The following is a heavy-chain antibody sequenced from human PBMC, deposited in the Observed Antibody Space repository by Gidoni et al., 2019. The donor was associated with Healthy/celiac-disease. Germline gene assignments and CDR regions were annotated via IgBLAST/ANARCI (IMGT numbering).Heavy chain of an antibody. CDR2: IYHSGST. D-gene: IGHD5-18*01. CDR1: RGSISSSNW. Sequence: QVQLQESVPGLVKPSGTLSLTCPASRGSISSSNWWSWVRQPPGQGLEWSGEIYHSGSTNYNPSLKSRVTISVDKSKNQFSLKLSSVTAAGTAVYYCASVGYSYGYYFDYWGQGTLVTVSS. V-gene: IGHV4-4*02. CDR3: ASVGYSYGYYFDY. J-gene: IGHJ4*02.